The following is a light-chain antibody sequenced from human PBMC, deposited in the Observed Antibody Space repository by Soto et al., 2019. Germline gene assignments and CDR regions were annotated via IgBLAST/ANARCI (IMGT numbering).Light chain of an antibody. CDR1: QSISTY. J-gene: IGKJ2*01. CDR3: EQSYSTPPT. Sequence: DIQMTQSPSSLSASVGDRVTITCRASQSISTYLNWYQQKRGEAPNLLIYTASTLQSGVPSRFSGSGSGTDFTLTSSSLRPEDFATYYCEQSYSTPPTFGRGTKLETK. V-gene: IGKV1-39*01. CDR2: TAS.